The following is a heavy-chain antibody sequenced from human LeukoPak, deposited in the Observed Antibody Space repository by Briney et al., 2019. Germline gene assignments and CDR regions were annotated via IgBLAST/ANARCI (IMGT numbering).Heavy chain of an antibody. D-gene: IGHD4-17*01. J-gene: IGHJ4*02. CDR2: INPNSGGT. Sequence: ASVKVSCKASGYTFTGYYMHWVRQAPGQGLEWMGWINPNSGGTNYAQKFQGWVTMTRDTSISTAYMELSSLRSEDTAVYYCARDLFYGDYGFDYWGQGTLVTVSS. CDR3: ARDLFYGDYGFDY. V-gene: IGHV1-2*04. CDR1: GYTFTGYY.